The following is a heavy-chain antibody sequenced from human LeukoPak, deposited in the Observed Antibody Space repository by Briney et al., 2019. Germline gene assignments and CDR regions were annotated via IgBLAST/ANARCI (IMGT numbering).Heavy chain of an antibody. V-gene: IGHV1-69*13. CDR1: GYTFTSYA. Sequence: GASVKVSCKASGYTFTSYAMNWVRQAPGQGLEWMGGIIPIFGTANYAQKFQGRVTITADESTSTAYMELSSLRSEDTAVYYCAREAPFGSGYYYYGMDVWGQGTTVTVSS. J-gene: IGHJ6*02. CDR2: IIPIFGTA. CDR3: AREAPFGSGYYYYGMDV. D-gene: IGHD3-10*01.